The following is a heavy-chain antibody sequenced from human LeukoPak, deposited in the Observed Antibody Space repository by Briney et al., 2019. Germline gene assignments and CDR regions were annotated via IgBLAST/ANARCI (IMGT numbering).Heavy chain of an antibody. CDR2: IYHSGST. J-gene: IGHJ4*02. D-gene: IGHD3-10*01. CDR3: ARVLDYYGSGTRDFDY. V-gene: IGHV4-4*02. CDR1: GGSISSSNW. Sequence: SETLSLTCAVSGGSISSSNWWSWVRQPPGKGLEWIGEIYHSGSTNYNPSLKSRVTMAVDTSKNQFSLELTSVTAADTAVYYCARVLDYYGSGTRDFDYWGQGTLVTVSS.